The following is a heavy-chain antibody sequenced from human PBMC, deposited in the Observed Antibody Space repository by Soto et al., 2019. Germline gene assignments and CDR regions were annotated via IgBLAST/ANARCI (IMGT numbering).Heavy chain of an antibody. Sequence: EVQLVESGGGLVQPGGSLRLSCAASGFSLSTNDMHWVRQGTGKGLEWVAAVSYAGDTYYPGSVKGRFTVSRESAKNSLYLQMNSLTAGDTAVYYCAIGPHSASGYYYMDVRGKGTTVTVSS. CDR1: GFSLSTND. CDR3: AIGPHSASGYYYMDV. D-gene: IGHD3-10*01. CDR2: VSYAGDT. V-gene: IGHV3-13*01. J-gene: IGHJ6*03.